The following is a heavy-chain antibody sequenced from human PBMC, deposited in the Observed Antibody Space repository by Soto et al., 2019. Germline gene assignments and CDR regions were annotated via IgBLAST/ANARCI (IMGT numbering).Heavy chain of an antibody. CDR2: INPSGGST. J-gene: IGHJ6*02. CDR3: ARGGGFSPYYYNLDV. D-gene: IGHD2-15*01. Sequence: AAVKVSCKASGYTFTSYYMHWVRQAPGQGLEWMGIINPSGGSTSYAQKFQGRVTMTRDTSTSTVYMELSSLRSEDTAVYYCARGGGFSPYYYNLDVWGQGTTVTVSS. V-gene: IGHV1-46*01. CDR1: GYTFTSYY.